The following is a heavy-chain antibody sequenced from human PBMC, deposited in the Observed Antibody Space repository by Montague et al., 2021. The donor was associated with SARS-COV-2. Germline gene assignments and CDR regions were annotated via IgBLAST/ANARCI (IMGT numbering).Heavy chain of an antibody. Sequence: SGTLSLTCTVSGGSIVSFYWSWIRRPPGKGLEWIGCIFHSGRTYYNPSLKSRVSMSVDTSKNQVSLRLSSLTAADTAVYYCARGGYYDNTGYYSDYYYNMDVWGQGTTVTVSS. D-gene: IGHD3-22*01. CDR1: GGSIVSFY. CDR2: IFHSGRT. V-gene: IGHV4-59*01. J-gene: IGHJ6*02. CDR3: ARGGYYDNTGYYSDYYYNMDV.